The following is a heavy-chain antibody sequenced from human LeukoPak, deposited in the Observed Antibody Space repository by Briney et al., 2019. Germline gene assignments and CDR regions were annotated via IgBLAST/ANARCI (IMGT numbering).Heavy chain of an antibody. J-gene: IGHJ2*01. V-gene: IGHV3-30*02. CDR3: AKGPYCSSTSCYKANWYFDL. CDR1: GFTFSSYG. Sequence: GGSLRLSCAASGFTFSSYGMHWVRQAPGKGLEWAAFIRYDGSNKYYADSVKGRFTISRDNSKNTLYLQMNSLRAEDTAVYYCAKGPYCSSTSCYKANWYFDLWGRGTLVTLSS. CDR2: IRYDGSNK. D-gene: IGHD2-2*02.